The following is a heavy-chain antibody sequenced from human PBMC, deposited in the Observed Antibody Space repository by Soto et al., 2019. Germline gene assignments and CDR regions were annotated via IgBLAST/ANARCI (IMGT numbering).Heavy chain of an antibody. Sequence: QITLKESGPTLVKTTQTLTLTCTFSGFSLSTSGVGVGWIRQPPGKALEWLALIYWDDDKRYRPSLKSRLTITKDTSKNPVVLTMTNIDPVDTATYSCAHSLAASNVGDVDPINSFDYWGQGTLVTVSS. CDR2: IYWDDDK. D-gene: IGHD4-17*01. J-gene: IGHJ4*02. V-gene: IGHV2-5*02. CDR1: GFSLSTSGVG. CDR3: AHSLAASNVGDVDPINSFDY.